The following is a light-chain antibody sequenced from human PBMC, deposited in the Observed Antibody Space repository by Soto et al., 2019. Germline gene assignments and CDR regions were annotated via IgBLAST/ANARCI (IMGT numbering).Light chain of an antibody. CDR1: SGSIASNY. Sequence: NFMLTQPHSVSVSPGKTVTLSCTGSSGSIASNYVQWYQQRPGSAPTVVIYADDQRPSGVPDRFSGSIDRSSNSASLTISGLKTEDETDYYCQSYVSLNLVFGTGTQLTVL. J-gene: IGLJ1*01. CDR2: ADD. CDR3: QSYVSLNLV. V-gene: IGLV6-57*02.